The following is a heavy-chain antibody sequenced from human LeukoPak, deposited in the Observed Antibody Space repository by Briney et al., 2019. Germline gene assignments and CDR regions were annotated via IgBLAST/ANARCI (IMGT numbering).Heavy chain of an antibody. CDR1: GFTFSSYG. CDR3: AKGRETTMVRGPLNWFDP. J-gene: IGHJ5*02. CDR2: IRYDGSNK. V-gene: IGHV3-30*02. D-gene: IGHD3-10*01. Sequence: PGGSLRLSCAASGFTFSSYGMHWVRQAPGKGLEWVAFIRYDGSNKYYADSVKGRFTISRDNSKNTLYLQMNSLRAEDTAVYYCAKGRETTMVRGPLNWFDPWGQGTLVTVSS.